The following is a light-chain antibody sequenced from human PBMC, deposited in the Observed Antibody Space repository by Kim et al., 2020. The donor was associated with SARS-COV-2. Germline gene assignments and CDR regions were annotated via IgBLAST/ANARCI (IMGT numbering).Light chain of an antibody. V-gene: IGLV1-47*02. CDR1: SSNIGTNY. CDR2: GNN. J-gene: IGLJ3*02. CDR3: AAWDDSLSGRV. Sequence: QSVLTQPPSASGTPGQRVTISCSGSSSNIGTNYVSWYQQLPGTAPKLLMYGNNQRPSGVPDRFSGSKSGTSASLAISGLRSEDEADYHCAAWDDSLSGRVFGGGTQLTV.